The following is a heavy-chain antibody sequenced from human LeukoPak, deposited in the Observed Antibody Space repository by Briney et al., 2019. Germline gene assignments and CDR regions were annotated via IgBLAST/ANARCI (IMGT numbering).Heavy chain of an antibody. D-gene: IGHD3-9*01. CDR2: MNPNSGNT. Sequence: ASVKVSCKASGYTFTSYDINWVRQATGQGLVWMGWMNPNSGNTGYAQKFQGRVTMTRNTSISTAYMELSSLRSEDTAVYYCARGLTIKRYDILTGYYFPDRGGYYYGMDVWGQGTTVTVSS. CDR3: ARGLTIKRYDILTGYYFPDRGGYYYGMDV. J-gene: IGHJ6*02. CDR1: GYTFTSYD. V-gene: IGHV1-8*01.